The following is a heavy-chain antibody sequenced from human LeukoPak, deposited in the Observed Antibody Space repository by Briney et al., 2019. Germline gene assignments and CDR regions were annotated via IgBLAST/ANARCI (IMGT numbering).Heavy chain of an antibody. CDR3: ARGQNKCLGH. V-gene: IGHV4-59*01. Sequence: PSETLSLTCTVSGGSINYYYWMWIRQPPGKGLEWIGYIYYSGGTHYNPSLKSRVTMLVDTSKNQFSLKLTAVTAADTAVYYCARGQNKCLGHWGQGTLVTVSS. CDR1: GGSINYYY. J-gene: IGHJ4*02. D-gene: IGHD2/OR15-2a*01. CDR2: IYYSGGT.